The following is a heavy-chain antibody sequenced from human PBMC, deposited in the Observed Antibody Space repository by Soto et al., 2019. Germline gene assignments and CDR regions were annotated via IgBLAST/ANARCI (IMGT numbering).Heavy chain of an antibody. V-gene: IGHV4-34*01. CDR2: INHSGST. J-gene: IGHJ5*02. D-gene: IGHD1-20*01. Sequence: SETLSLTCAVYGGSFSGYYWSWIHQPPGKGLEWIGEINHSGSTNYNPSLKSRVTISVDTSKNQFSLKLSSVTAADTAVYYCARGDTISITGTPLGGANWFDPWGQRTLVTVSS. CDR3: ARGDTISITGTPLGGANWFDP. CDR1: GGSFSGYY.